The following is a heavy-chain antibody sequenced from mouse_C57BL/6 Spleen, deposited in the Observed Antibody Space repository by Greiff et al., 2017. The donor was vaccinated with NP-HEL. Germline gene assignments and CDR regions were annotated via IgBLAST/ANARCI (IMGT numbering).Heavy chain of an antibody. CDR3: AARDYGAY. CDR2: IRLKSDNYAT. D-gene: IGHD2-4*01. V-gene: IGHV6-3*01. CDR1: GFTFSNYW. J-gene: IGHJ3*01. Sequence: EVKLMESGGGLVQPGGSMKLSCVASGFTFSNYWMNWVRQSPEKGLEWVAQIRLKSDNYATHYAVSVKGRFTISRDDSKSSVYLQMNNLRAEDTGSYYGAARDYGAYWGQGTLVTVSA.